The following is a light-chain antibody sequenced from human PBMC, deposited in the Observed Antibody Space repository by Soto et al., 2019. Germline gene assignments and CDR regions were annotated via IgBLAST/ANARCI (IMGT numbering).Light chain of an antibody. CDR1: QSVSTR. CDR2: DAS. V-gene: IGKV1-5*02. Sequence: DIQMTQSPSSLSASVGDRVTIICRASQSVSTRLAWYQQKPGKAPKVLIYDASSWAGGVPSRFTGSGSGTEFTLTISRLEPGDFAVYYCQQYAVSPITFGQGTRLET. J-gene: IGKJ5*01. CDR3: QQYAVSPIT.